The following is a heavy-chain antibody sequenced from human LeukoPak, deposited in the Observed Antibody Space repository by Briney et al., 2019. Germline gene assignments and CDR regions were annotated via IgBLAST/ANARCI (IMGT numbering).Heavy chain of an antibody. CDR1: GYTLTELS. Sequence: ASVKVSCKVSGYTLTELSMHWVRQAPGKGLEWMGGFDPEDGETIYAQKFQGRVTMTEDTYTDTAYMELSSLRSEDKAVYYCATAKEKYYYDSSGPFDYWGQGTLVTVSS. J-gene: IGHJ4*02. V-gene: IGHV1-24*01. CDR3: ATAKEKYYYDSSGPFDY. CDR2: FDPEDGET. D-gene: IGHD3-22*01.